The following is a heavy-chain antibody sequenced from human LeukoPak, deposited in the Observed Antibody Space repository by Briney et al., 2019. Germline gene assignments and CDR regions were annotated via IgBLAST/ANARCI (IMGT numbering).Heavy chain of an antibody. Sequence: ASVKVSCKASGYTFTGYYMHWARQAPGQGLEWMGWINPNSGGTNYAQKFQGRVTMTRDTSISTAYMELSRLRSDDTAVYYCARDRGVRGVTTALGYWGQGTLVTVSS. J-gene: IGHJ4*02. D-gene: IGHD3-10*01. CDR1: GYTFTGYY. V-gene: IGHV1-2*02. CDR3: ARDRGVRGVTTALGY. CDR2: INPNSGGT.